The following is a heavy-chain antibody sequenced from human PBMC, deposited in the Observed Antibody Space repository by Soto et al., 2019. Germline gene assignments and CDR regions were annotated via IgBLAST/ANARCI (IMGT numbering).Heavy chain of an antibody. Sequence: SETLSLTRTVSGGSISSGGYYWSWIRQHPGKGLEWIGYIYYSGSTYYNPSLKSRVTISVDTSKNQFSLKLSSVTAADTAVYYCARAVRDYYYYYYMDVWGKGTTVTVSS. J-gene: IGHJ6*03. CDR3: ARAVRDYYYYYYMDV. CDR2: IYYSGST. D-gene: IGHD4-17*01. CDR1: GGSISSGGYY. V-gene: IGHV4-31*03.